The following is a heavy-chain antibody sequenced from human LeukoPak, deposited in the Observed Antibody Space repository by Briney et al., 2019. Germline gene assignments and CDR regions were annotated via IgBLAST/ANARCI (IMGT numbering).Heavy chain of an antibody. CDR2: IYTSGST. D-gene: IGHD6-19*01. Sequence: PSETLSLTCIVSGGSISNYYWSWIRQPAGKGLEWIGRIYTSGSTNYNPSLKSRVTMPVDTSKNQFSLKLSSVTAADTAVYYCARVHSSAWYFDYWGQGTLVTVSS. CDR3: ARVHSSAWYFDY. J-gene: IGHJ4*02. CDR1: GGSISNYY. V-gene: IGHV4-4*07.